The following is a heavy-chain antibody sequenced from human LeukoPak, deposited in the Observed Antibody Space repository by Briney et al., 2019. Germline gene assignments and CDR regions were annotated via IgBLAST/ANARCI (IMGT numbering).Heavy chain of an antibody. Sequence: GGSLRLSCAASGFTFSDYYMSWIRQAPGKGLEWVSYISSSGSTIYHADSVKGRFTISRNNAKNSLYLQMNSLRAEDTAVYYCARDRTGTRLYYFDYWGQGTLVTVSS. CDR2: ISSSGSTI. CDR1: GFTFSDYY. CDR3: ARDRTGTRLYYFDY. V-gene: IGHV3-11*04. D-gene: IGHD1-7*01. J-gene: IGHJ4*02.